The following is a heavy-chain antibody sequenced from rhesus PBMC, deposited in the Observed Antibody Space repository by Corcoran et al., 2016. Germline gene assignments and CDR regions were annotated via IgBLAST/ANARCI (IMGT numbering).Heavy chain of an antibody. CDR3: ARGPSIVGATRRNGYFDL. D-gene: IGHD1-44*02. CDR2: INGNIGPT. Sequence: QVQLQESGPGLVKPSETLSLTWTVSGASISSNWWNWIRQPSGKGLAWVGEINGNIGPTTYHPPLQGRVTISKDASNTPFSLQLRSVTAADTAVYYCARGPSIVGATRRNGYFDLWGPGTPITISS. J-gene: IGHJ2*01. CDR1: GASISSNW. V-gene: IGHV4-80*01.